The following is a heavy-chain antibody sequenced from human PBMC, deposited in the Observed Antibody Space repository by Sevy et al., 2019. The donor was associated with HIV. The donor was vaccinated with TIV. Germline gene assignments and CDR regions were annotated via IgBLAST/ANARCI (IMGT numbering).Heavy chain of an antibody. Sequence: SETLSLTCSVSGGSIATFVSFWGWIRQPPGKGLEWIGDISYRGATNYNPSLKSRATISVDTSKSQLSLKLTSLTPADTAVYYCARIYDHWGQGVLVTVSS. CDR1: GGSIATFVSF. CDR2: ISYRGAT. CDR3: ARIYDH. J-gene: IGHJ5*02. V-gene: IGHV4-39*01.